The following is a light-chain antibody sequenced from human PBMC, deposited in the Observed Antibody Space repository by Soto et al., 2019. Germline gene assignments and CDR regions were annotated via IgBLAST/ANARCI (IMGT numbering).Light chain of an antibody. CDR1: QSVLYSSNNKIY. CDR2: WAS. V-gene: IGKV4-1*01. Sequence: DIVMTQSPDSLAVSLGERATINCKSSQSVLYSSNNKIYLAWYQQKPGQPPKLLISWASSRESGVPDRFSGSGSGTDFTLTISSLQAEDVSVYSCQQYYTAPLTFGGGTKVEIK. CDR3: QQYYTAPLT. J-gene: IGKJ4*01.